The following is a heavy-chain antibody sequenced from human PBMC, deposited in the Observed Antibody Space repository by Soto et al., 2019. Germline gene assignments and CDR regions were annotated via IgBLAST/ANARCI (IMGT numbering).Heavy chain of an antibody. V-gene: IGHV1-18*04. J-gene: IGHJ6*02. Sequence: ASMKVSCKASGYTFTSYGISWVRQAPGQGLEWMGWISAYNGNTNYAQKLQGRVTMTTDTSTSTAYMELRSLRSDDTAVYYCAREIAAAGTSYYYYGMDVWGQGTTVTVSS. D-gene: IGHD6-13*01. CDR2: ISAYNGNT. CDR3: AREIAAAGTSYYYYGMDV. CDR1: GYTFTSYG.